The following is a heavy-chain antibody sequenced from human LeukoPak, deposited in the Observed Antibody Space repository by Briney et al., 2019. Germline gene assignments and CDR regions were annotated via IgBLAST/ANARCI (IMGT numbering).Heavy chain of an antibody. D-gene: IGHD3-22*01. Sequence: GGSLRLSCAASGFTFSVYVMNWVRQAPGKGLEWVSYISTHGNYIYYADSLKGRFTISRDNAENSLFLQMNSLRAEDTAVYCCARGSYDSSGQFDYWGQGTLVTVSS. CDR1: GFTFSVYV. V-gene: IGHV3-21*01. J-gene: IGHJ4*02. CDR3: ARGSYDSSGQFDY. CDR2: ISTHGNYI.